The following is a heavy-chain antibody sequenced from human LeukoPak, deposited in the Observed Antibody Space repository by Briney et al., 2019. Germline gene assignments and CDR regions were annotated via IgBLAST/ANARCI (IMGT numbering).Heavy chain of an antibody. CDR1: GFTFSNSL. Sequence: GGSLRLSCAASGFTFSNSLVHWVRQVPGKGLVWVARIDTGGSTTHYADSVKGRFTISRDNAKNTLYLQMNSLRAEDTAVYYCARDRDGYNYWGQGTLVTVSS. J-gene: IGHJ4*02. CDR2: IDTGGSTT. V-gene: IGHV3-74*01. D-gene: IGHD5-24*01. CDR3: ARDRDGYNY.